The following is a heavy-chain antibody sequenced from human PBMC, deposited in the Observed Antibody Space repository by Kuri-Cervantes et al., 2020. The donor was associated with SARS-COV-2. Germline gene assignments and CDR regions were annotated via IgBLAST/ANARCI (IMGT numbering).Heavy chain of an antibody. J-gene: IGHJ4*02. CDR1: GYTFTRYV. Sequence: ASVKVSCKASGYTFTRYVIRWVRQAPGQGLDGMGWISAYNGNTNYAQKFQGKVTMTTDTSMSTAYMELRRLRSDVAAVYYCAKLPGKGYHSTYSQLFDYWGQGTLVTVSS. CDR3: AKLPGKGYHSTYSQLFDY. CDR2: ISAYNGNT. V-gene: IGHV1-18*04. D-gene: IGHD2-15*01.